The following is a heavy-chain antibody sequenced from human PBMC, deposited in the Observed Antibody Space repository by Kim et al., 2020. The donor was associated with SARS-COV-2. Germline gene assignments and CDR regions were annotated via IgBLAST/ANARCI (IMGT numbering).Heavy chain of an antibody. D-gene: IGHD4-17*01. CDR1: GGSISSGGYY. CDR3: ATATTTVTSYYYYYGMDV. J-gene: IGHJ6*02. CDR2: IYYSGST. V-gene: IGHV4-31*03. Sequence: SETLSLTCTVSGGSISSGGYYWSWIRQHPGKGLEWIGYIYYSGSTYYNPSLKSRVTISVDTSKNQFSLKLSSVTAADTAVYYCATATTTVTSYYYYYGMDVWGQGTTVTVS.